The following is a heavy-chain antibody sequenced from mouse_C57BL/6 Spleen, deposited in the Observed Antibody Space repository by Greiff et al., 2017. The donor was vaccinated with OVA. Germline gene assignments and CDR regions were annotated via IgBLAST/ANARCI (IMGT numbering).Heavy chain of an antibody. J-gene: IGHJ4*01. D-gene: IGHD1-1*01. CDR3: ARSLGSRGYAMDY. CDR2: IDPEDGET. Sequence: VHVKQSGAELVKPGASVKLSCTASGFNIKDYYMHWVKQRTEQGLEWIGRIDPEDGETKYAPKFQGKATITADTSSNTAYLQLSSLTSEDTAVYYCARSLGSRGYAMDYWGQGTSVTVSS. CDR1: GFNIKDYY. V-gene: IGHV14-2*01.